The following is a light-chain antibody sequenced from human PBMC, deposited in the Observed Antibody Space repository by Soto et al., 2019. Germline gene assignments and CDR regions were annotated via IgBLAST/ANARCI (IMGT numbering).Light chain of an antibody. Sequence: IQLTQSPSSLSASVGDRVTITCRASQGFSTYLAWYQQKPGKAPHLLIYAASTLQSGVPSRFSGSGSGTDFTLTISSLQPEDFATYYCQQLNSYPLTFGGGTKVDIK. J-gene: IGKJ4*01. V-gene: IGKV1-9*01. CDR3: QQLNSYPLT. CDR2: AAS. CDR1: QGFSTY.